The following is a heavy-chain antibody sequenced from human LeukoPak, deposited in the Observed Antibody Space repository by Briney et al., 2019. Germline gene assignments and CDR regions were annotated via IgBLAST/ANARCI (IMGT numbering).Heavy chain of an antibody. CDR1: GYTFTSYD. J-gene: IGHJ4*02. CDR3: AREQAAAAPFVDY. Sequence: GASVKVSCKATGYTFTSYDINWVRQATGQGLEWMGWMSPNSGDTGYAQEFQGRVTMTRDTSTSTVYMELSSLRSEDTAVYYCAREQAAAAPFVDYWGQGTLVTVSS. CDR2: MSPNSGDT. V-gene: IGHV1-8*01. D-gene: IGHD6-13*01.